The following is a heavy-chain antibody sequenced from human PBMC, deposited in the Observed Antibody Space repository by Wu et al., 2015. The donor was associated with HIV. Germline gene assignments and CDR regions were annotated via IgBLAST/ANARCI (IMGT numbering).Heavy chain of an antibody. D-gene: IGHD2-21*01. V-gene: IGHV1-18*01. CDR1: GYSFNNHA. CDR2: ISAYNGKT. Sequence: QVQLVQSGAEVKKPGASVKVSCKASGYSFNNHAISWWGGAQAPGQGLEWMGWISAYNGKTDFAHKFQGRVTMTTDTSTNTASMDLRSLRSDDTAVYYCARIIGDYWGDYYYYMDVWGKGTTVTVSS. CDR3: ARIIGDYWGDYYYYMDV. J-gene: IGHJ6*03.